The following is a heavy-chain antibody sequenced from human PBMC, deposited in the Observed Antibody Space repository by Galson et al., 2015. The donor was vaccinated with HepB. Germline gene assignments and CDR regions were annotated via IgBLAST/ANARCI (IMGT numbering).Heavy chain of an antibody. CDR3: ARGGDCSSTSCYYYYYYGMDV. D-gene: IGHD2-2*01. CDR1: GYTFTSYG. CDR2: ISAYNGNT. V-gene: IGHV1-18*01. J-gene: IGHJ6*02. Sequence: QSGAEVKKPGASVKVSCKASGYTFTSYGISWVRQAPGQGLEWMGWISAYNGNTNYAQKLQGRVTMTTDTSTSTAYMELRSLRSDDTAVYYCARGGDCSSTSCYYYYYYGMDVWGQGTTVTVSS.